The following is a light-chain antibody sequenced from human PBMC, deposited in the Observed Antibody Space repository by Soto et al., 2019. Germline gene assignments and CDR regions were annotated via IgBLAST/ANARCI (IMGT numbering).Light chain of an antibody. V-gene: IGKV3-20*01. CDR3: QQYGSSLIFT. Sequence: EIVLTQSPGTLSLSSGERATLSCRASQSVSSSYLAWYQQKPGQAPRLLIYGASSRATGIPDRFSGSGSGTDFTITISRLEHEDFAVYYCQQYGSSLIFTFGPGTKVDIK. CDR1: QSVSSSY. J-gene: IGKJ3*01. CDR2: GAS.